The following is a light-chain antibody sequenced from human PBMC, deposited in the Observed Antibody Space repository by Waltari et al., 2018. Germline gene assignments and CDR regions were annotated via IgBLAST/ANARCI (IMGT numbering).Light chain of an antibody. V-gene: IGKV3D-15*01. CDR3: QQSRQWPRRT. CDR2: YAN. CDR1: ENVGND. Sequence: EIVMTQSPVTMSVSPGEGVTLSCTASENVGNDVAWYRHKPGQPPRLLIYYANARATGVPARISGSGSGTDFTLTISSLEPEDFAFYYCQQSRQWPRRTFGQGTKLEI. J-gene: IGKJ2*01.